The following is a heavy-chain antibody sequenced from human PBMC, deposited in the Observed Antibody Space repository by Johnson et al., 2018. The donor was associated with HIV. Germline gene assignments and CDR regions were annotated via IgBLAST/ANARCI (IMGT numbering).Heavy chain of an antibody. CDR2: ISYDGSNK. J-gene: IGHJ3*02. Sequence: QVQLVESGGGVVQPWRSLRLSCAASGFTFSSYGMHWVRQAPGKGLEWVAVISYDGSNKYYADSVKGRFTISRDNSKNTLYLQMNSLRAEDTAVYYCANSLLLDAFNIWGQGTMVTVSS. CDR3: ANSLLLDAFNI. CDR1: GFTFSSYG. V-gene: IGHV3-30*18.